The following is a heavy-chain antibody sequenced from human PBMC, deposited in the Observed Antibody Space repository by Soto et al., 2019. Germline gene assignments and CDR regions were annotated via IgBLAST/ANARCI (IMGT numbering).Heavy chain of an antibody. CDR1: GGSFSGYY. J-gene: IGHJ4*02. CDR2: INHSGST. V-gene: IGHV4-34*01. Sequence: NPSETLSLTCAVYGGSFSGYYWSWIRQPPGKGLEWIGEINHSGSTNYNPSLKSRVTISVDTSKNQFSLKLSSVTAADTAVYYCARGRIYSSSSYDYWGQGTLVTVSS. CDR3: ARGRIYSSSSYDY. D-gene: IGHD6-6*01.